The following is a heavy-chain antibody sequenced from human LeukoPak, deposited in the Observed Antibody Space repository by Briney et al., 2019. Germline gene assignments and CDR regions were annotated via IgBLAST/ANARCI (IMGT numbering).Heavy chain of an antibody. D-gene: IGHD6-6*01. CDR2: IYHSGST. J-gene: IGHJ4*02. CDR3: ARAAQYSSSPLDY. Sequence: SETLSLTCAVSGGSISSGGYSWSWIRQPPGQGLEWIGYIYHSGSTYYNPSPKSRVTISVDRSKNQFSLKLSSVTAADTAVYYCARAAQYSSSPLDYWGQGTLVTVSS. CDR1: GGSISSGGYS. V-gene: IGHV4-30-2*01.